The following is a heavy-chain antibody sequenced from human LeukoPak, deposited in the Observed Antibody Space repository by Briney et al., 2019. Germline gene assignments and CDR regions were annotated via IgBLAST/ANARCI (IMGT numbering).Heavy chain of an antibody. V-gene: IGHV3-7*01. D-gene: IGHD6-13*01. Sequence: GGSVRLSCAASGFTFSNHWMSWVRQAPGKGLEWVANIKQDGSEKYYVDSVKGRFTISRDNAKNSLYLQMNSLRAEDTAVYYCASSSREYWGQGTLVTVSS. J-gene: IGHJ4*02. CDR1: GFTFSNHW. CDR3: ASSSREY. CDR2: IKQDGSEK.